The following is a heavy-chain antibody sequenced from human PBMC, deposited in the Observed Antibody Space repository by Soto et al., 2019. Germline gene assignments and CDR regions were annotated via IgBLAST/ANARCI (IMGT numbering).Heavy chain of an antibody. V-gene: IGHV3-48*03. CDR1: GFTFSSYA. CDR2: ISSSGSTI. CDR3: ASYYYDSSGYYWDY. Sequence: GGSLRLSCAASGFTFSSYAMSWVRQAPGKGLEWVSYISSSGSTIYYADSVKGRFTISRDNAKSSLYLQMNSLRAEDTAVYYCASYYYDSSGYYWDYWGQGTLVTVSS. J-gene: IGHJ4*02. D-gene: IGHD3-22*01.